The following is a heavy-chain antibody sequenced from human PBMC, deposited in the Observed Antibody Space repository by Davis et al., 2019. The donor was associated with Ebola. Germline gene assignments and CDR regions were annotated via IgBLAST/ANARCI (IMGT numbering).Heavy chain of an antibody. J-gene: IGHJ5*02. CDR3: VRGGKLVQKNWFDP. CDR1: VITFSSYA. V-gene: IGHV3-48*02. CDR2: ISSSSLTK. D-gene: IGHD6-13*01. Sequence: GESLKISCTDSVITFSSYAMTWVRQAPGKGLEWVSYISSSSLTKYYAESVKGRFTISRDNAKNSLYLQMDSLRDEDTAVYYCVRGGKLVQKNWFDPWGQGTLVTVSS.